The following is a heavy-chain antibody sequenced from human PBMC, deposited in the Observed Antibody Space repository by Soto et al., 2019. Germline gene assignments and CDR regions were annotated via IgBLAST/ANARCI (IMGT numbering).Heavy chain of an antibody. CDR1: GFTFSTYS. CDR3: ARGWGDYSAVDY. V-gene: IGHV3-21*01. CDR2: LSSDSSYR. D-gene: IGHD4-17*01. Sequence: EVPLVESGGGLVKPGGSLRLSCAASGFTFSTYSMNWVRQAPGKGLEWISCLSSDSSYRYYADSVRGRFTISRDNAKNSLYLQMNSLRAEDTAVYYCARGWGDYSAVDYWGQGTLVTVSS. J-gene: IGHJ4*02.